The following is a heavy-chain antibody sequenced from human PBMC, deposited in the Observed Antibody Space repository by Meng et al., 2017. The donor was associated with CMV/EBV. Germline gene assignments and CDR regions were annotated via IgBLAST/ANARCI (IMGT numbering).Heavy chain of an antibody. CDR2: IRSKANSYAT. Sequence: GESLKISCAASGFTFSGSAMYWVRQASGKGLEWVGRIRSKANSYATAYAASVKGRFTISRDDSKNTAYLQMNSLKTEDTAVYYCTSGGVVVPAARDDEYYYYYGMDVWGQGTTATVSS. CDR1: GFTFSGSA. V-gene: IGHV3-73*01. D-gene: IGHD2-2*01. CDR3: TSGGVVVPAARDDEYYYYYGMDV. J-gene: IGHJ6*02.